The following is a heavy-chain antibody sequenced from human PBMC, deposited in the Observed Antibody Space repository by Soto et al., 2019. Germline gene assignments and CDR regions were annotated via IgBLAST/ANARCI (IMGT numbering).Heavy chain of an antibody. CDR2: IYHSGST. D-gene: IGHD3-10*01. CDR3: ARSRERESLLWFGDQRDAFDI. V-gene: IGHV4-30-2*01. J-gene: IGHJ3*02. CDR1: GGSISSGGYS. Sequence: SETLSLTCAVSGGSISSGGYSWSWIRQPPGKGLEWIGYIYHSGSTYYNPSLKSRVTISVDTSKSQFSLKLSSVTAADTAVYYCARSRERESLLWFGDQRDAFDIWGQGTMVTVSS.